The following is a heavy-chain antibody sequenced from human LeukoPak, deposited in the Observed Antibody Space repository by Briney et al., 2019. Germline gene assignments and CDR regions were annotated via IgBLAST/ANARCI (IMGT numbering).Heavy chain of an antibody. V-gene: IGHV3-30*04. J-gene: IGHJ4*02. CDR1: GFTFSSYA. Sequence: GGSLRLSCAASGFTFSSYAMHWVRQAPGKGLEWVAVISYDGSNKYYADSVKGRFTISRDNSKNTLYLQMNSLRAEDTAVYYCARAPGFIYRGFDYWGQGTLVTVSS. D-gene: IGHD1-26*01. CDR2: ISYDGSNK. CDR3: ARAPGFIYRGFDY.